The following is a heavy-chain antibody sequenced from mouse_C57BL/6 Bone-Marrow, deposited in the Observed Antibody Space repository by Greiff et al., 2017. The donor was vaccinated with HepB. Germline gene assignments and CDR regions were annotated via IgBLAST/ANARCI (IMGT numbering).Heavy chain of an antibody. CDR2: ISNLAYSI. J-gene: IGHJ4*01. CDR3: ARRDLGAMDY. Sequence: EVKLMESGGGLVQPGGSLKLSCAASGFTFSDYGMAWVRQAPRKGPEWVAFISNLAYSIYYADTVTGRFTISRENAKNTLYLEMSSLRSEDTAMYYCARRDLGAMDYWGQGTSVTVSS. D-gene: IGHD4-1*01. CDR1: GFTFSDYG. V-gene: IGHV5-15*04.